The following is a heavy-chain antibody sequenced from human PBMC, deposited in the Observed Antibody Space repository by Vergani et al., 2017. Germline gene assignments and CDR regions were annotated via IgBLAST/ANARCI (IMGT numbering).Heavy chain of an antibody. CDR3: ARGDITMVRGVNWFDP. Sequence: QVQLQESGPGLVKPSETLSLTCTVSGGSISSYYWSWIRQPAGKGLEWIGRIYTSGSTNYNPSLKSRVTMSVDTSKNQFSLKLSSVTAADTAVYYCARGDITMVRGVNWFDPGGQGTLVTVSS. CDR1: GGSISSYY. CDR2: IYTSGST. J-gene: IGHJ5*02. V-gene: IGHV4-4*07. D-gene: IGHD3-10*01.